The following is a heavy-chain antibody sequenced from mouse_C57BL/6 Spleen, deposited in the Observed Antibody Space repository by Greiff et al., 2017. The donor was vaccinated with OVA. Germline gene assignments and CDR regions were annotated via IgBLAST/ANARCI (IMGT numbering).Heavy chain of an antibody. V-gene: IGHV3-6*01. J-gene: IGHJ1*03. CDR2: ISYDGSN. Sequence: ESGPGLVKPSQSLSLTCSVTGYSITSGYYWNWIRQFPGNKLEWMGYISYDGSNNYNPSLKNRISITRDTSKNQFFLKLNSVTTEDTATYYCARPVITTVVAPYFDVWGTGTTVTVSS. CDR1: GYSITSGYY. CDR3: ARPVITTVVAPYFDV. D-gene: IGHD1-1*01.